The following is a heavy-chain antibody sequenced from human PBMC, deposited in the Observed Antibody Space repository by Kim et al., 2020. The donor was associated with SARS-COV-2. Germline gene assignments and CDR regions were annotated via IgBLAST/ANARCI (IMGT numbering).Heavy chain of an antibody. V-gene: IGHV4-59*01. J-gene: IGHJ4*03. CDR3: DRAVVNSNSDPFDY. D-gene: IGHD3-22*01. CDR2: VYYSGST. CDR1: GGSISSYY. Sequence: SETLSLTCTVSGGSISSYYCSWSWKRQRKGKELVGIVYYSGSTNYNPTLKRRVLITVETSTNQFPLKLSSVTVTDTAAADYDRAVVNSNSDPFDYWGQG.